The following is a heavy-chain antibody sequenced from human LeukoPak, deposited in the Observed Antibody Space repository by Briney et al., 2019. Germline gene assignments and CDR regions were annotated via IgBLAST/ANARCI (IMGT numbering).Heavy chain of an antibody. CDR1: GFTFSSYA. CDR2: ISGSGGST. V-gene: IGHV3-23*01. J-gene: IGHJ3*02. CDR3: ARAPGTSDAFDI. D-gene: IGHD2-2*01. Sequence: GGSLRLSCAASGFTFSSYAMSWVRQAPGEGLEWVSAISGSGGSTYYADSVKGRFTTSRDNSKNTLYLQMNSLRAEDTAVYYCARAPGTSDAFDIWGQGTMVTVSS.